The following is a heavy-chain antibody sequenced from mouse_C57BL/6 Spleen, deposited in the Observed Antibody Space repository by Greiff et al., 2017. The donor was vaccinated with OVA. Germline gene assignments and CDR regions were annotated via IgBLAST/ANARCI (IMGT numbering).Heavy chain of an antibody. Sequence: QVQLQQSGPELVKPGASVKISCKASGYAFSSSWMNWVKQRPGKGLEWIGRIYPGDGDTNYNGKLKGKATLTADKSSSTAYMQLSSLTSEDSAFYFCARGGGTGAMDYWGQGTSVTVSS. V-gene: IGHV1-82*01. CDR1: GYAFSSSW. J-gene: IGHJ4*01. CDR3: ARGGGTGAMDY. CDR2: IYPGDGDT. D-gene: IGHD3-3*01.